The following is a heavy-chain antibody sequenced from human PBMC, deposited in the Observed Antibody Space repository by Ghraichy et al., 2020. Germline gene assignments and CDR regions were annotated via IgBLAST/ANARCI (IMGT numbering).Heavy chain of an antibody. Sequence: GGSLRLSCAASGFTFSSYSMNWVRQAPGKGLEWVSSISSSSSYIYYADSVKGRFTISRDNAKNSLYLQMNSLRAEDTAVYYCFSWREVGAKYGMDVWGQGTTVTVSS. CDR2: ISSSSSYI. D-gene: IGHD1-26*01. V-gene: IGHV3-21*01. CDR1: GFTFSSYS. CDR3: FSWREVGAKYGMDV. J-gene: IGHJ6*02.